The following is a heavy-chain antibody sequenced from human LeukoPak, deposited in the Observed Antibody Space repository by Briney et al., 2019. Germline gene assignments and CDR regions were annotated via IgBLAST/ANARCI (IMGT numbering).Heavy chain of an antibody. CDR1: GFTFSSYA. Sequence: PGGSLRLSCAASGFTFSSYAMSWVRQAPGKGLEWVSAISGSGGSTYYADSVKGPFTISRDNSKNTLYLQMNSLRAEDTAVYYCAKVGVPAGMWNWFDPWGQGTLVTVSS. D-gene: IGHD2-2*01. CDR3: AKVGVPAGMWNWFDP. V-gene: IGHV3-23*01. CDR2: ISGSGGST. J-gene: IGHJ5*02.